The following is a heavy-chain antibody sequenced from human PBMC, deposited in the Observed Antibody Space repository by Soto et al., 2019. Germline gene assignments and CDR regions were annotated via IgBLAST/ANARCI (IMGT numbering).Heavy chain of an antibody. CDR1: GFNFSDYA. V-gene: IGHV3-30*18. CDR2: ISYEGSNK. Sequence: RRLSCAASGFNFSDYAMHWVRQAPGKGLEWLAIISYEGSNKYSAGSVKGRFTISRDNSKNTLYLQMNSLRPEDTAVYYCAKDWATPVAGRFLDSWGQGTPVTVSS. CDR3: AKDWATPVAGRFLDS. D-gene: IGHD6-19*01. J-gene: IGHJ4*02.